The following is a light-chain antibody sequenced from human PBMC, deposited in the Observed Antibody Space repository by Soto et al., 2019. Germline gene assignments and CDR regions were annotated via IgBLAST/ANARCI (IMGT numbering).Light chain of an antibody. CDR1: QGISSY. CDR3: QQYYTYPWT. CDR2: ATS. Sequence: AIRMTQSPSSLSASAGDKVTITCRASQGISSYFAWFQQKPGRPPKLLMSATSTLQSDVPSRFSGSGSGTDFNLTIGCLQSEAFATSYCQQYYTYPWTVGQGTNVEIK. J-gene: IGKJ1*01. V-gene: IGKV1-8*01.